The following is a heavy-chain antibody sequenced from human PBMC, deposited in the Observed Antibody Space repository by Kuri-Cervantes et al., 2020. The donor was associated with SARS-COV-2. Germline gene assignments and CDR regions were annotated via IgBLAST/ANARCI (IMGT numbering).Heavy chain of an antibody. CDR1: GGTFSSYA. V-gene: IGHV1-69*05. CDR2: IIPIFGTA. CDR3: ARAGYCSSTSCRNVPPNGEY. D-gene: IGHD2-2*01. Sequence: SVKVSCKASGGTFSSYAISWVRQAPGQGLGWMGGIIPIFGTANYAQKFQGRVTMTRDTSTSTVYMGLSSLRSEDTAVYYCARAGYCSSTSCRNVPPNGEYWGQGTLVTVSS. J-gene: IGHJ4*02.